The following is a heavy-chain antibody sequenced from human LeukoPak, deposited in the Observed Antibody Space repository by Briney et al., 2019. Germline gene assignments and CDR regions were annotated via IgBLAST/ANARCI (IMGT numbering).Heavy chain of an antibody. CDR3: ARDRSGSLYDY. CDR2: IHGSGSS. CDR1: GDSISAFY. J-gene: IGHJ4*02. V-gene: IGHV4-4*07. D-gene: IGHD1-26*01. Sequence: SETLSLTCSVSGDSISAFYWSWIRQPAGKELEWIGRIHGSGSSNYNPSLKSRVTMSVDMSKNQFSLKLTSMIAADTAIYYCARDRSGSLYDYWGQGTLVTVSS.